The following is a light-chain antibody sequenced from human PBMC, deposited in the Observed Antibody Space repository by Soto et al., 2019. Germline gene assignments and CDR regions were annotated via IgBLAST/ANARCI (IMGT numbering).Light chain of an antibody. Sequence: IVLTQSPATLSLSPGERATLSCTASQHVTTTYIAWYQQKFGQAPRLLIYGASTRATGTPDRFTGGGFGTDFTLIISRVEPEDFAVYYCQQYDTSFTFGGRTKVEMK. CDR1: QHVTTTY. CDR2: GAS. CDR3: QQYDTSFT. J-gene: IGKJ4*01. V-gene: IGKV3-20*01.